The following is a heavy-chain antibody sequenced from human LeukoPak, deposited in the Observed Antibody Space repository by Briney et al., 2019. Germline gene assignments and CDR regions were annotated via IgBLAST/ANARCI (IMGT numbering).Heavy chain of an antibody. CDR1: GYSISSGYY. CDR2: IYHSGST. D-gene: IGHD3-10*01. Sequence: SETLSLTCAVSGYSISSGYYWGWIRQPPGKGLVWIGSIYHSGSTYYNPSLKSRVTISVDTSKNQFSLKLSSVTAADTAVYYCASDVLLWFGELSALMDVWGKGTTVTVSS. J-gene: IGHJ6*03. CDR3: ASDVLLWFGELSALMDV. V-gene: IGHV4-38-2*01.